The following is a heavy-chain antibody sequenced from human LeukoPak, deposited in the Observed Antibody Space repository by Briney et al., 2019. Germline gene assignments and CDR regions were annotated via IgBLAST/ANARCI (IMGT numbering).Heavy chain of an antibody. D-gene: IGHD3-10*01. CDR3: ASVTMVRGPHFDY. CDR2: MYSGEST. V-gene: IGHV3-53*01. Sequence: PGRSLRLSCAASGFTVSSKYMSWVSQAPGKGLEWDSVMYSGESTYYADSVEGRFTISRDNTKNTVYLQMNSLRAEDTAVYYCASVTMVRGPHFDYWGQGTLVTVSS. CDR1: GFTVSSKY. J-gene: IGHJ4*02.